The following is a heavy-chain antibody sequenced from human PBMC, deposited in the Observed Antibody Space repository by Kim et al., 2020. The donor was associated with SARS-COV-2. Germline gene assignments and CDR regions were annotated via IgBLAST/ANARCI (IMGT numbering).Heavy chain of an antibody. CDR1: GFTFSSYW. CDR2: INSDGSST. CDR3: ARDGVTTVTLDAFDI. V-gene: IGHV3-74*01. Sequence: GGSLRLSCAASGFTFSSYWMHWVRQAPGKGLVWVSRINSDGSSTSYADSVKGRFTISRDNAKNTLYLQMNSLRAEDTAVYYCARDGVTTVTLDAFDIWGQGTMVTVSS. J-gene: IGHJ3*02. D-gene: IGHD4-17*01.